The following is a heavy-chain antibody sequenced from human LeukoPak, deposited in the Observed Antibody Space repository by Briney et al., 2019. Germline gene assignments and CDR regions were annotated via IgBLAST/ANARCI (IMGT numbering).Heavy chain of an antibody. D-gene: IGHD6-19*01. CDR3: ASVSSGIVVDY. CDR1: GGSVTGGGYY. V-gene: IGHV4-31*03. J-gene: IGHJ4*02. Sequence: SETLSLTCPVSGGSVTGGGYYWSWIRQHPGKGLEWIGFASYSGSTYYNPSLKSRVTISVDTSKNQFSLKLSSVTAADTAVYYCASVSSGIVVDYWGQGTLVTVSS. CDR2: ASYSGST.